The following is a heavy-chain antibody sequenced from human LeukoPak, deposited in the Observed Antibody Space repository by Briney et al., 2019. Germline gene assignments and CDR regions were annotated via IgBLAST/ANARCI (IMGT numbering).Heavy chain of an antibody. CDR3: ARLRTYYYDSSGRPQNAFDI. V-gene: IGHV5-51*01. CDR1: GYSFINYW. J-gene: IGHJ3*02. D-gene: IGHD3-22*01. Sequence: GESLKISCKASGYSFINYWIGWVRQMPGKGLEWMGIIYPGDSDTRYSPSFQGQVTISADKSISTAYLQWSSLKASDTAMYYCARLRTYYYDSSGRPQNAFDIWGQGTMVTVSS. CDR2: IYPGDSDT.